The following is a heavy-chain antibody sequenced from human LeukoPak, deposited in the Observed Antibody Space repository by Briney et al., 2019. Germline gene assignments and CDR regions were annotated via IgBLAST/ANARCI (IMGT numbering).Heavy chain of an antibody. J-gene: IGHJ5*02. D-gene: IGHD5-18*01. CDR2: ISSSSSYI. CDR1: GFTFSTYT. CDR3: ARGPYSYGLNWLDP. Sequence: GGSLRLSCAASGFTFSTYTMNWVRQAPGKGLEWVSYISSSSSYIYYADSVKGRFTISRDNAKNSLYLQMNSLRAEDTAVYYCARGPYSYGLNWLDPWGQGTLVAVSS. V-gene: IGHV3-21*01.